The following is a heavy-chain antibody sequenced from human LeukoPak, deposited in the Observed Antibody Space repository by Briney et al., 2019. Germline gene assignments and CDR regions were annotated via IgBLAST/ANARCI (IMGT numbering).Heavy chain of an antibody. Sequence: PGRSLRLSCAASGFTFDDYAMHWVRQAPGKGLEWVAVISYDGSNKYYADSVKGRFTISRDNSKNTLYLQMNSLRAEDTAVYYCAREGLRYFDWLLYHFDYWGQGTLVTVSS. CDR2: ISYDGSNK. CDR3: AREGLRYFDWLLYHFDY. V-gene: IGHV3-30*04. D-gene: IGHD3-9*01. J-gene: IGHJ4*02. CDR1: GFTFDDYA.